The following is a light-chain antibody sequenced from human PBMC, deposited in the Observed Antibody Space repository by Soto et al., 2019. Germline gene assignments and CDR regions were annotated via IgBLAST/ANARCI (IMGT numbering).Light chain of an antibody. CDR1: QSISSW. V-gene: IGKV1-5*01. CDR3: QQYNTYWT. CDR2: DAS. Sequence: DIQMTQSPSTLSASVGDRVTITCRASQSISSWLAWYQQKPGEAPKLLIYDASSLESGVPSRFSGSGSGTEFTLVISSLQPDDSASYYCQQYNTYWTFGQGTKVEIK. J-gene: IGKJ1*01.